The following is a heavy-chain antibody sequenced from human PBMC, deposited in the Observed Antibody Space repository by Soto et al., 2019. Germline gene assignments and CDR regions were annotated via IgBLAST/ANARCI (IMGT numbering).Heavy chain of an antibody. J-gene: IGHJ3*02. D-gene: IGHD6-13*01. CDR3: ARSGEQQWDAFDI. V-gene: IGHV4-59*08. CDR2: IYYSGST. CDR1: GGSISSYY. Sequence: PSETLSLTCTVSGGSISSYYWSWIRRPPGKGLEWIGYIYYSGSTNYNPSLKSRVTISVDTSKNQFSLKLSSVTAADTAVYYCARSGEQQWDAFDIWGQGTMVTVSS.